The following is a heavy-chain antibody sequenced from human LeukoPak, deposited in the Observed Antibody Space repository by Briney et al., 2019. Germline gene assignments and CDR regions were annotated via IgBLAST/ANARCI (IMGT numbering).Heavy chain of an antibody. V-gene: IGHV3-23*01. Sequence: GGSLRLSCAASGFTFSSYAMSWVRLAPGKGLEWVSAISGSGGSTYYADSVKGRFTISRDNSKNTLYLQMNSLRAEDTAVYYCAKGGSSGYRYYFDYWGQGTLVTVSS. J-gene: IGHJ4*02. CDR3: AKGGSSGYRYYFDY. CDR2: ISGSGGST. CDR1: GFTFSSYA. D-gene: IGHD3-22*01.